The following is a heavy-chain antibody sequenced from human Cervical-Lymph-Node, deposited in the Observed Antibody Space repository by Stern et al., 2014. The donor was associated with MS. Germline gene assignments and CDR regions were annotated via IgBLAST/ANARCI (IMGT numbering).Heavy chain of an antibody. CDR2: ISHEGRKK. Sequence: VQLVESGGGVVQPGRSLRLSCAGSGFTFSTYGMHWVRQAPGKGLEWVALISHEGRKKYYVASVKGRFPISRDNSKNTMYVHMNSRRDEDTAVYYCAKDRGSGWSLDYWGQGTLVIVPS. CDR1: GFTFSTYG. CDR3: AKDRGSGWSLDY. V-gene: IGHV3-30*18. J-gene: IGHJ4*02. D-gene: IGHD6-19*01.